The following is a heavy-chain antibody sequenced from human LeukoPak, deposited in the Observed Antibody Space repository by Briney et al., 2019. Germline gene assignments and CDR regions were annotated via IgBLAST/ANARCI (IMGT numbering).Heavy chain of an antibody. J-gene: IGHJ4*02. D-gene: IGHD5-12*01. Sequence: SETLSLTCAVYGGSFSGYYWSWIRQPPGKGLEWIGEINHSGSTNYSPSLKSRVTISVDTSKNQFSLKLSSVTAADTAVYYCARGGVATTQGDFDYWGQGTLVTVSS. V-gene: IGHV4-34*01. CDR3: ARGGVATTQGDFDY. CDR2: INHSGST. CDR1: GGSFSGYY.